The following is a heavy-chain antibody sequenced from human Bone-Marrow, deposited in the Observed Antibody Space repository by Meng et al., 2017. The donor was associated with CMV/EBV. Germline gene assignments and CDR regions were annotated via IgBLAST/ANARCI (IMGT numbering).Heavy chain of an antibody. CDR3: AKAPGYYYDSSGNIDY. CDR1: GFTFDDYA. Sequence: GGSLRLSCAASGFTFDDYAMHWVRQAPGKGLEWVSGISWNSGSIVYADSVKGRFTISRDNAKNSLYLQMNSLRAEDTALYYCAKAPGYYYDSSGNIDYWGQGKLVNISS. CDR2: ISWNSGSI. J-gene: IGHJ4*02. D-gene: IGHD3-22*01. V-gene: IGHV3-9*01.